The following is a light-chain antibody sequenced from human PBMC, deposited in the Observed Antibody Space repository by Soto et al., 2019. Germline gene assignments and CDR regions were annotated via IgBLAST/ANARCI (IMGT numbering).Light chain of an antibody. V-gene: IGKV1-27*01. CDR2: AAS. CDR3: QKYNSAPPLT. CDR1: QGISNY. J-gene: IGKJ4*01. Sequence: DIQMTQSPSSLSASLGDRVNITCRASQGISNYLAWYQQKPGKVPTLLIYAASTLQSGVPSRFSGSGSGTDFTLTISSLQPEDVATYYCQKYNSAPPLTFGGGTKVEIK.